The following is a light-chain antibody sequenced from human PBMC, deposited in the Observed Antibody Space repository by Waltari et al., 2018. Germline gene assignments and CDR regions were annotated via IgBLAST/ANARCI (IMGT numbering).Light chain of an antibody. CDR3: HQYNNWPPYT. Sequence: EVVMTQSPATLSVSPGERATLSCSASQNVNSNLAWYQQKPGQAPRLLIDGASSTATGIPARFSGSGSGTEFTLTISSLQSEDFAVYYCHQYNNWPPYTFGQGTKLEIK. CDR1: QNVNSN. V-gene: IGKV3-15*01. CDR2: GAS. J-gene: IGKJ2*01.